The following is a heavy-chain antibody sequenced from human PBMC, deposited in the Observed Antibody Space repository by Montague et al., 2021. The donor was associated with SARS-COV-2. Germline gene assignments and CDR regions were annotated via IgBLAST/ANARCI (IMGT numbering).Heavy chain of an antibody. V-gene: IGHV4-59*03. CDR2: IYYRGST. J-gene: IGHJ4*02. CDR1: GDSIRSYY. Sequence: SETLSLTCTVSGDSIRSYYWSWIRQPPGKGLEWIGYIYYRGSTNYNPSLKSRVTMSVDSSKNQFSLRLSSVTAADTAVYYCARYGSYFEHWGQGTLVTVSS. CDR3: ARYGSYFEH. D-gene: IGHD1-26*01.